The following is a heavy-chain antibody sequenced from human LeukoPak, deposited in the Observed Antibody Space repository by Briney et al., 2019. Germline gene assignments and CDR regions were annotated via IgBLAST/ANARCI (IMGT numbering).Heavy chain of an antibody. CDR1: GFTFSSHA. CDR2: ITSGSGSNV. J-gene: IGHJ4*02. Sequence: GGSLRLSCAASGFTFSSHAMSWVRQAPGKGLEWVSAITSGSGSNVYYTDSLKGRFTISRDNSKNTLYLRMNSLRAEDTAVYYCARHGSWSFDYWGQGTLVTVSA. D-gene: IGHD6-13*01. CDR3: ARHGSWSFDY. V-gene: IGHV3-23*01.